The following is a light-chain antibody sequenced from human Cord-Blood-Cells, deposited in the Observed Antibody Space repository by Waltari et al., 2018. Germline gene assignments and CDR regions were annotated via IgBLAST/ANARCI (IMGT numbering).Light chain of an antibody. CDR2: GNS. CDR1: NSNIGAGYD. CDR3: QSYDSSLSGSVV. J-gene: IGLJ2*01. Sequence: QSVLTQPPSVSGAPGQRVPISCTGSNSNIGAGYDVHWYQQLPVTAPKLLIYGNSNRPSGVPDRFSGSKSGTSASLAITGLQAEDEADYYCQSYDSSLSGSVVFGGGTKLTVL. V-gene: IGLV1-40*01.